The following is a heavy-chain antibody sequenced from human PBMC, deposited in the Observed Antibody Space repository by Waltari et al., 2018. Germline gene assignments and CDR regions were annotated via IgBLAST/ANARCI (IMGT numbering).Heavy chain of an antibody. D-gene: IGHD3-3*01. CDR3: ARGLLRFLDY. CDR2: INHSGRT. CDR1: GGSFSGYY. Sequence: QVQLQQWGAGLLKPSETLSLTCAVYGGSFSGYYWSWIRQPPGKVLEWIGEINHSGRTNYNPSLKSRVTISVDTSKNQFSLKLSSVTAADTAVYYCARGLLRFLDYWGQGTLVTVSS. V-gene: IGHV4-34*01. J-gene: IGHJ4*02.